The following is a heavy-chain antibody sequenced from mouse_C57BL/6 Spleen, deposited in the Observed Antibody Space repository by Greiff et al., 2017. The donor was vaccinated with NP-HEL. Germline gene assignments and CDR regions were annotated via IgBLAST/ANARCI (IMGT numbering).Heavy chain of an antibody. CDR3: AKFYYGNYGAMDY. J-gene: IGHJ4*01. Sequence: EVHLVESGGGLVKPGGSLQLSCAASGFTFSSYAMSWVRQTPEKRLEWVATISDGGSYTYYPDNVKGRFTISRDNAKNNMNLQRSHLKSEDTAMYYCAKFYYGNYGAMDYGGQGTSVTVSS. CDR1: GFTFSSYA. V-gene: IGHV5-4*01. D-gene: IGHD2-1*01. CDR2: ISDGGSYT.